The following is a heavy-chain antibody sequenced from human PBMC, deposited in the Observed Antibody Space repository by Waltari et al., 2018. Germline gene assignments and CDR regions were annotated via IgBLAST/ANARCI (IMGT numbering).Heavy chain of an antibody. CDR1: GFTFSSYE. V-gene: IGHV3-48*03. CDR3: ARVVGSSDL. J-gene: IGHJ5*02. D-gene: IGHD6-6*01. CDR2: ITGRGTTL. Sequence: EVQLVESGGGLVQPGGSLRLSCVASGFTFSSYEMNWVRQVPGKGLEWVAYITGRGTTLFYADSVKGRFTISRDNAKNSLYLQMSNLRAEDTAVYYCARVVGSSDLWGQGTLVTVSS.